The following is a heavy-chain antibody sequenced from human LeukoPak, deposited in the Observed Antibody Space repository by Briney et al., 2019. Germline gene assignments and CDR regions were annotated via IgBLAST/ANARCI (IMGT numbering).Heavy chain of an antibody. CDR2: INYSGST. CDR1: SDSISSSSES. J-gene: IGHJ6*03. V-gene: IGHV4-39*07. Sequence: SETLSLTCTVSSDSISSSSESWGWIRQPPGKGLEWIGSINYSGSTYYNPSLRSRVTISADTSKNQFSLNLSSVTAADTAVYYCARVCYATYYYYYYMDVWGKGTTVTVSS. CDR3: ARVCYATYYYYYYMDV. D-gene: IGHD2-2*01.